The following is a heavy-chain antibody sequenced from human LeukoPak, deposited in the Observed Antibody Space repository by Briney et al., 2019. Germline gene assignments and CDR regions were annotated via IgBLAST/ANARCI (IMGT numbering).Heavy chain of an antibody. V-gene: IGHV3-33*06. CDR1: GFTFSSYG. D-gene: IGHD3-3*01. CDR2: IWYDGSNK. J-gene: IGHJ6*03. CDR3: AKGGITGYYYYYMDV. Sequence: GGSLRLSCAASGFTFSSYGMHWVRQAPGKGLEWVAVIWYDGSNKYYADSVKGRFTISRDNSKNTLYLQMNSLRAEDTAVYYCAKGGITGYYYYYMDVWGKGTTVTVSS.